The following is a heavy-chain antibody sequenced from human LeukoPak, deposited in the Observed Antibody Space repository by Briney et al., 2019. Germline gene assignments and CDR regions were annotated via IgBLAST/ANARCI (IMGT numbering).Heavy chain of an antibody. D-gene: IGHD3-16*02. CDR1: GYSFTNYA. CDR3: ARAFQSLGGLSLPDY. CDR2: IHPSTGNP. J-gene: IGHJ4*02. Sequence: ASVKVSCKASGYSFTNYAMNWVRQAPGQGLEWMGWIHPSTGNPTYAQGFTGRFVFSLDTSVSTTYLWISSLKAEDTAVYFCARAFQSLGGLSLPDYWGQGTLVTVSS. V-gene: IGHV7-4-1*02.